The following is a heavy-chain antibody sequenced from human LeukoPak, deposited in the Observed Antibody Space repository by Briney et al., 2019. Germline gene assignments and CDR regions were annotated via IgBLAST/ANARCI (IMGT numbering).Heavy chain of an antibody. CDR1: GGSISSSSYY. CDR2: IYYSGST. J-gene: IGHJ5*02. V-gene: IGHV4-39*07. Sequence: TSETLSLTCTVSGGSISSSSYYWGWIRQPPGKGLEWIGSIYYSGSTYYNPSLKSRVTISVDTSKNQFSLKLSSVTAADTAVYYCARDPALLLGSSDWFDPWGQGTLVTVSS. D-gene: IGHD6-6*01. CDR3: ARDPALLLGSSDWFDP.